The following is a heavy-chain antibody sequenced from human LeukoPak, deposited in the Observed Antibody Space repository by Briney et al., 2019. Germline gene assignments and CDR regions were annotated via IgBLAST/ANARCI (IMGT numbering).Heavy chain of an antibody. CDR2: MNPNSGGT. CDR1: GYTFTGYY. CDR3: ARVNGYCSGGSCYSDAFDI. J-gene: IGHJ3*02. V-gene: IGHV1-2*02. D-gene: IGHD2-15*01. Sequence: ASVKVSCKASGYTFTGYYMHWVRQAPGQGLEWMGWMNPNSGGTNYAQKFQGRVTMTRDTSISTAYMELSRLRSDDTAVYYCARVNGYCSGGSCYSDAFDIWGQGTMVTVSS.